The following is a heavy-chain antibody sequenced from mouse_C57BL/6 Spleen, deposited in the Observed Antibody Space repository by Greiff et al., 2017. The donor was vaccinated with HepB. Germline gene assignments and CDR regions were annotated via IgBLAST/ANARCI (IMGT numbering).Heavy chain of an antibody. CDR2: IDPSDSYT. Sequence: QVQLQQSGAELVRPGTSVKLSCKASGYTFTSYWMHWVKQRPGQGLEWIGVIDPSDSYTNYNQKFKGKATLTVDTSSSTAYMQLSSLTSEDSAVYYCARGGDSSGYVGYWGQGTTLTVSS. D-gene: IGHD3-2*02. V-gene: IGHV1-59*01. CDR1: GYTFTSYW. CDR3: ARGGDSSGYVGY. J-gene: IGHJ2*01.